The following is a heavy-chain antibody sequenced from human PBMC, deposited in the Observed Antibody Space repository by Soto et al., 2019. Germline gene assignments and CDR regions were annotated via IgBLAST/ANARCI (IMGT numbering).Heavy chain of an antibody. D-gene: IGHD3-9*01. V-gene: IGHV3-74*01. CDR2: IDGNGSNT. Sequence: GGAVRLSGAASGGTVSSYWRQGVRQAPGKGLEWVSSIDGNGSNTNYADSVKGRFTISRDNSKNTLFLQMNSLRAEDTAEYYCARVVRYFDTPYGMDVWGQGTTVTVSS. CDR1: GGTVSSYW. J-gene: IGHJ6*02. CDR3: ARVVRYFDTPYGMDV.